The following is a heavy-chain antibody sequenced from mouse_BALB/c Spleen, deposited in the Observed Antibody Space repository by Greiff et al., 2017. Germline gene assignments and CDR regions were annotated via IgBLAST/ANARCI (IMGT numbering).Heavy chain of an antibody. CDR3: TNYYGSSPLWYFDV. V-gene: IGHV1-5*01. CDR1: GYSFTSYW. CDR2: IYPGNSDT. J-gene: IGHJ1*01. D-gene: IGHD1-1*01. Sequence: VQLQQSGTVLARPGASVKMSCKASGYSFTSYWMHWVKQRPGQGLEWIGAIYPGNSDTSYNQKFKGKAKLTAVTSASTAYMELSSLTNEDSAVYYCTNYYGSSPLWYFDVWGAGTTVTVSS.